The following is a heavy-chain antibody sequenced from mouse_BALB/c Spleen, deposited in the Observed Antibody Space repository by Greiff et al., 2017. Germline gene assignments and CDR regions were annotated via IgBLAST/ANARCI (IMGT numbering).Heavy chain of an antibody. CDR1: GYTFSSYW. Sequence: QVQLQQSGAELMKPGASVKISCKATGYTFSSYWIEWVKQRPGHGLEWIGEILPGSGSTNYNEKFKGKATFTADTSSNTAYMQLSSLTSEDSAVYYCARSPSYYGNYGLGLAYWGQGTLVTVSA. V-gene: IGHV1-9*01. CDR2: ILPGSGST. D-gene: IGHD2-10*01. J-gene: IGHJ3*01. CDR3: ARSPSYYGNYGLGLAY.